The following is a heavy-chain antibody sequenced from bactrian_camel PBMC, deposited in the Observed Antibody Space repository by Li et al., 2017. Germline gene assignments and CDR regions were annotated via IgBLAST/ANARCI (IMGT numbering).Heavy chain of an antibody. J-gene: IGHJ6*01. Sequence: HVQLVESGGGLVQPGGSLRLSYAASGYAVRHDCMGWFRQTPGKEREGVAAIDNDGTTSYAESVKGRFTITKDNAKNTLYLEMNSLKAEDTAVYYCVREWALAAYDVAGFGYWGQGTQVTVS. CDR3: VREWALAAYDVAGFGY. CDR2: IDNDGTT. D-gene: IGHD6*01. CDR1: GYAVRHDC. V-gene: IGHV3S53*01.